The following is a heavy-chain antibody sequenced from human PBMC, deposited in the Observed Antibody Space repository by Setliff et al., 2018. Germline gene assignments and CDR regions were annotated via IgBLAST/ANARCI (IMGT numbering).Heavy chain of an antibody. V-gene: IGHV1-18*01. D-gene: IGHD3-22*01. J-gene: IGHJ4*02. CDR1: GYTFTSFG. Sequence: ASVKVSCKASGYTFTSFGISWVRQAPGQGLEWMGWISAFNGNTNYAQKLQGRVTMTTDTSTSTAYMELRSLRSDDTAVYYCAREASGYYFYYFDYWGQGTLVTVS. CDR2: ISAFNGNT. CDR3: AREASGYYFYYFDY.